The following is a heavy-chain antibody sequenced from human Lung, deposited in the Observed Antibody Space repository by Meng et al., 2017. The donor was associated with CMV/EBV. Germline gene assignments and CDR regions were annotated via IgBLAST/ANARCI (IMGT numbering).Heavy chain of an antibody. V-gene: IGHV1-2*02. CDR1: GYTITDYY. D-gene: IGHD6-19*01. J-gene: IGHJ4*01. CDR2: INPNDDT. CDR3: ARSSGWSRFDY. Sequence: VQLVPCGAEMKKPGAAVKVPCKASGYTITDYYNDWARQAPGQGFQWMGWINPNDDTNYAQNFQGRVTMTRDMSINTIYMELSRLTSEDTAVYYCARSSGWSRFDYWGNGTLVTVSS.